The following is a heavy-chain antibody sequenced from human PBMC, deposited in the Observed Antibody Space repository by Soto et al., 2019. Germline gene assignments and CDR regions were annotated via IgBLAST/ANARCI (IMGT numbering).Heavy chain of an antibody. CDR3: ARRRPGGDYGNYFDY. Sequence: SETLSLTCTVSGGSISSYYWSWIRQPPGKGLEWIGYIYYSGSTNYNPSLKSRVTISVDTSKNQFSLKLSSVTAADTAVYYCARRRPGGDYGNYFDYWGRGTLVTVSS. CDR1: GGSISSYY. J-gene: IGHJ4*02. CDR2: IYYSGST. D-gene: IGHD4-17*01. V-gene: IGHV4-59*08.